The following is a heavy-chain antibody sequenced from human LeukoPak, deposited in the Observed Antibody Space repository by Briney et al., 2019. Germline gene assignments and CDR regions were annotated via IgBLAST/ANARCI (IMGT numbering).Heavy chain of an antibody. CDR3: AGYYCSSGTCRKYLDY. CDR1: GFTFSSYA. Sequence: GGSLRLSCAASGFTFSSYAMSWVRQAPGKGLEWVSTISAAGGITYYADSVKGRFSISRDNSKNTLFLQMSSLRAEDTAVYYCAGYYCSSGTCRKYLDYWGQGTLVADSS. CDR2: ISAAGGIT. V-gene: IGHV3-23*01. J-gene: IGHJ4*02. D-gene: IGHD2-15*01.